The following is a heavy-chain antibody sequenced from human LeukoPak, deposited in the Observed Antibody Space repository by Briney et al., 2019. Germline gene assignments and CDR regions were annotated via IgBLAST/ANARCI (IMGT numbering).Heavy chain of an antibody. CDR3: TRDLRGDGYNWN. Sequence: GESLRLSCEASGFTFSRYWMCWVRLAPGKGLVWLSRINGDATSTNYADSVKGRFTISRDNANNTLYLEMNSLRAEDTAVYYCTRDLRGDGYNWNWGQGTLVTVSS. D-gene: IGHD5-24*01. CDR1: GFTFSRYW. CDR2: INGDATST. J-gene: IGHJ4*02. V-gene: IGHV3-74*01.